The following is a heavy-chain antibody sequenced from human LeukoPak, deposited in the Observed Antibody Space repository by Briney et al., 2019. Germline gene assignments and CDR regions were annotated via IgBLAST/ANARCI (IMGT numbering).Heavy chain of an antibody. V-gene: IGHV4-34*01. D-gene: IGHD3-10*01. CDR3: ARGYYGSGSHCCHMDV. CDR2: INHSGST. Sequence: SETLSLTCAVYVGSFSGYYWSWIRQPPGKGLEWIGEINHSGSTNYNSSLKSRVTISVDTSKNQFSLKLSSVTAADTAVYYCARGYYGSGSHCCHMDVWGIGTTITVS. CDR1: VGSFSGYY. J-gene: IGHJ6*03.